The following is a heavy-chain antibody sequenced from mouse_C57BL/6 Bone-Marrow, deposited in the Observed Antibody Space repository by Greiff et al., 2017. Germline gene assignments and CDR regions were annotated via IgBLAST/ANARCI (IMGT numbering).Heavy chain of an antibody. V-gene: IGHV3-1*01. Sequence: EVQLQESGPGMVKPSQSLSLTCTVTGYSITSGYDWHWIRHFPGNKLEWMGYISYSGSTNYNPSLKSRISITHDTSKNHFFLKLNSVTTEDTATYYCARGGAVYFDYWGQGTTLTVSS. J-gene: IGHJ2*01. CDR3: ARGGAVYFDY. CDR1: GYSITSGYD. CDR2: ISYSGST.